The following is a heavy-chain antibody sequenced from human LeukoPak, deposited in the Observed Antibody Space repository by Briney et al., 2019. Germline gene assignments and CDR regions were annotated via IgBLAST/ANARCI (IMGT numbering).Heavy chain of an antibody. V-gene: IGHV4-61*02. CDR1: GGSISSGSYY. Sequence: SETLSLTCTVSGGSISSGSYYWSWIRQPAGKGLEWIGRIYTSGSTNYNPSLKSRVTISVDTSKNQFSLKLSSVTAADTAVYYCARQAYDSSGYYSYFDYWGQGTLVTVSS. CDR3: ARQAYDSSGYYSYFDY. D-gene: IGHD3-22*01. J-gene: IGHJ4*02. CDR2: IYTSGST.